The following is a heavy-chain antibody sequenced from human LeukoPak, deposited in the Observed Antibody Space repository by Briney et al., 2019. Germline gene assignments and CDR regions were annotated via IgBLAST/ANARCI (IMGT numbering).Heavy chain of an antibody. CDR1: GFTFSSYG. CDR2: INSWGGAV. J-gene: IGHJ6*02. CDR3: ARPPSITNPYFGMDV. Sequence: PGGSLRLSCAASGFTFSSYGMNWVRQAPGKGLEWVSYINSWGGAVYYADSVKGRFTISRDNAKSSLYLQMNSLRAEDTAVYYCARPPSITNPYFGMDVWGQGTTDTVSS. V-gene: IGHV3-48*03. D-gene: IGHD3-3*01.